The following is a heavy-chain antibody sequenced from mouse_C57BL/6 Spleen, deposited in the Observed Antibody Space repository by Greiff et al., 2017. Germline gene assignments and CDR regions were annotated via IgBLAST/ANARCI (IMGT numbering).Heavy chain of an antibody. Sequence: QVQLQRPGAELVKPGASVKLSCKASGYTFTSYWMHWVKQRPGQGLEWIGMIHPNSGSTNYNEKFKSKATLTVDKSSSTAYMQLSSLTSEDSAVYYCARDYGSSPYYFDDWGQGTTLTVSS. CDR2: IHPNSGST. CDR3: ARDYGSSPYYFDD. V-gene: IGHV1-64*01. J-gene: IGHJ2*01. D-gene: IGHD1-1*01. CDR1: GYTFTSYW.